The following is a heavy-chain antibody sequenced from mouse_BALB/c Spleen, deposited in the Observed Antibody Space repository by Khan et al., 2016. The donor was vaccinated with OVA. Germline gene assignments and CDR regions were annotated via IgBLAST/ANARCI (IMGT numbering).Heavy chain of an antibody. CDR2: ISSGSSTI. Sequence: EVELVESGGGLVQPGGSRKLSCAASGFTFSNFGMHWVRQAPEQGLEWVAYISSGSSTINYADTVKGRFTISRDNSKNTLFLQMTSLRSEDTAMYYCARRKIFDGYYGGAMDYGGQGTSVTVSS. J-gene: IGHJ4*01. CDR1: GFTFSNFG. CDR3: ARRKIFDGYYGGAMDY. V-gene: IGHV5-17*02. D-gene: IGHD2-3*01.